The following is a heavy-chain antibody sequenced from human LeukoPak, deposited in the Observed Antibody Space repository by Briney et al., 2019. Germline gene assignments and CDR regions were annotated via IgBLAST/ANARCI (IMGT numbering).Heavy chain of an antibody. Sequence: SETLSLTCTVSGASISSYYWTWIRQPAGKGPEWIGRIYSSGNTNYNPSLESRVTMSIDTSKHQFSLKLTSVTAADTAVYYCARERGILRGDAFDLWGQGTMVTVSA. V-gene: IGHV4-4*07. D-gene: IGHD1-26*01. CDR3: ARERGILRGDAFDL. CDR1: GASISSYY. CDR2: IYSSGNT. J-gene: IGHJ3*01.